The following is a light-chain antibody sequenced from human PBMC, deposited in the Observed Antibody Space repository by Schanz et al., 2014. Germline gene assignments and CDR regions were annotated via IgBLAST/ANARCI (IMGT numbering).Light chain of an antibody. V-gene: IGKV3-20*01. CDR2: GAS. CDR3: QQYGNSPPFT. J-gene: IGKJ2*01. CDR1: QSVSSTY. Sequence: EIVLTQSPGTLSLSPGERATLSCRASQSVSSTYLAWYQQTPGHAPRLLIYGASSRATGIPDRFSGSGSVTDFTLTISTLEPEDFAVYYCQQYGNSPPFTFGQGTRLEIK.